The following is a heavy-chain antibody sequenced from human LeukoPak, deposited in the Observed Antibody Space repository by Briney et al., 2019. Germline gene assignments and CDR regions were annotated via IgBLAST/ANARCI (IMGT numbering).Heavy chain of an antibody. D-gene: IGHD2-2*02. V-gene: IGHV3-30*19. CDR3: ARDGRRKIVVVPAAIRGPDY. Sequence: PGGSLRLSCAASGFTFSSYGMHWVRQAPGKGLEWVAVISYDGSNKYYADSVKGRFTISRDNSKNTLYLQMNSLRAEDTAVYYCARDGRRKIVVVPAAIRGPDYWGQGTLVTVSS. CDR1: GFTFSSYG. CDR2: ISYDGSNK. J-gene: IGHJ4*02.